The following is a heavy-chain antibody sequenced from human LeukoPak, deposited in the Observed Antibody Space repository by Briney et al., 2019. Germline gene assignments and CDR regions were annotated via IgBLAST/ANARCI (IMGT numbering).Heavy chain of an antibody. D-gene: IGHD3-10*01. CDR3: AKRGIVIRAVIIVGFHKEAYYFDY. V-gene: IGHV3-23*01. CDR2: ISGNAKTT. CDR1: GFTFSTYG. J-gene: IGHJ4*02. Sequence: GGSLRLSCATSGFTFSTYGMTWVRQAPGKGLECVSGISGNAKTTSYADSVKGRFTISRDNPKNTLYLQMNSLRAEDTAVYFCAKRGIVIRAVIIVGFHKEAYYFDYWGQGALVTVSS.